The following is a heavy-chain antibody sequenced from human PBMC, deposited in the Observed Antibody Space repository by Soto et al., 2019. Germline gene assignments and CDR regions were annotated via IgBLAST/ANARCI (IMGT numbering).Heavy chain of an antibody. CDR3: APAPAGLDV. D-gene: IGHD6-13*01. V-gene: IGHV3-48*03. CDR2: ISGSGNTI. Sequence: EVQLVESGGGLVQPGGSLRLSCAASGFTFSSYEMNWVRQAPGKGLEWVSYISGSGNTIYYADSVKGRFTISRDNAKNSLFLQMNSLRAEDTAAYFCAPAPAGLDVWGQGTTVTVSS. J-gene: IGHJ6*02. CDR1: GFTFSSYE.